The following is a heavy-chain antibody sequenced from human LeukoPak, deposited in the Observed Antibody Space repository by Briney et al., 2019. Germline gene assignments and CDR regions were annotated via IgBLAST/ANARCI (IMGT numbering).Heavy chain of an antibody. CDR3: AKVNVLLWFGELYPPQYFDY. J-gene: IGHJ4*02. CDR1: GFTFSSYG. CDR2: ISYDGSNK. Sequence: GGSLRLSCAASGFTFSSYGMHWVRQAPVKGLEWVAVISYDGSNKYYADSVKGRFTISRDNSKNTLYLQMNSLRAEDTAVYYCAKVNVLLWFGELYPPQYFDYWGQGTLVTVSS. D-gene: IGHD3-10*01. V-gene: IGHV3-30*18.